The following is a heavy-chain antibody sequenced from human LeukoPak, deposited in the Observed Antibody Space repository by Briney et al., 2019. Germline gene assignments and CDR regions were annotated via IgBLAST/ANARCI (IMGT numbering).Heavy chain of an antibody. J-gene: IGHJ2*01. CDR3: ARVVGAGYFDL. CDR1: GFTFSSYA. Sequence: PGGSLRLSCAASGFTFSSYAMHWVRQAPGKGLEWVANINQDGSGKYYVDSVKGRFTISRDNAKNSLYLQMNSLRAEDTAVYYCARVVGAGYFDLWGRGTLVTVSS. D-gene: IGHD1-26*01. CDR2: INQDGSGK. V-gene: IGHV3-7*01.